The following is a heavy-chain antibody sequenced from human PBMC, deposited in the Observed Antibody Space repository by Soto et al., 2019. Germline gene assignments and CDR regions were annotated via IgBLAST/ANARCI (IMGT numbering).Heavy chain of an antibody. D-gene: IGHD6-19*01. CDR1: GFTFSSYA. CDR3: ATSVKGGYSIGWYPVDAFDI. Sequence: EVQLLESGGGLVQPGGSLRLSCAASGFTFSSYAMSWVRQAPGKGLEWVSAISGSGGSTYYADSVKGRFTISRDNSKNTLYLQMNSLRAEDTAVYYCATSVKGGYSIGWYPVDAFDIWGQGTMVTVSS. CDR2: ISGSGGST. V-gene: IGHV3-23*01. J-gene: IGHJ3*02.